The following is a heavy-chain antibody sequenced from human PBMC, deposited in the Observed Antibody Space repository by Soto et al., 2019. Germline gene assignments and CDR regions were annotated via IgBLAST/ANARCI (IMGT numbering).Heavy chain of an antibody. V-gene: IGHV1-18*01. CDR1: GYTFTSYG. CDR3: GRNSPSVGKTFVRGSQIASYYSYNRAV. CDR2: ISAYNGNT. J-gene: IGHJ6*03. Sequence: ASVKVSCKASGYTFTSYGISWVRQAPGQGLEWMGWISAYNGNTNYAQKLQGRVTMTTDTSTSTAYMELRSLRSDDTAVYYCGRNSPSVGKTFVRGSQIASYYSYNRAVGGKGPAAPVS. D-gene: IGHD3-10*02.